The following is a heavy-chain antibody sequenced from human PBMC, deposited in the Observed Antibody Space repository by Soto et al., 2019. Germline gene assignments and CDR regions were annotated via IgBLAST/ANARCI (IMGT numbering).Heavy chain of an antibody. Sequence: GGSLRLSCTGSGFTFADYTMSWVRQAPGKGLEWVGLIRSEANGGTTHYAASVHGGFIISRDDSRGIAFLQMNNLKSEDTAVYYCTRVGKFAYWGQGTLVTVSS. D-gene: IGHD1-26*01. CDR2: IRSEANGGTT. CDR3: TRVGKFAY. V-gene: IGHV3-49*04. J-gene: IGHJ4*02. CDR1: GFTFADYT.